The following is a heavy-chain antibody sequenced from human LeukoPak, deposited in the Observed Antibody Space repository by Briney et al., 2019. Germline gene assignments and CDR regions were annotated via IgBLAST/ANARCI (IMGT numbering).Heavy chain of an antibody. CDR3: AGGPHDYGDYEAFDI. J-gene: IGHJ3*02. V-gene: IGHV4-4*07. D-gene: IGHD4-17*01. Sequence: SETLSLTCTVSGGSISSYYWSWIRQPAGKGLEWIGRIYTSESTNYNPSLKSRVTMSIDTSKNQFSLKLSSVTAADTAVYYCAGGPHDYGDYEAFDIWGRGTMVTVSS. CDR1: GGSISSYY. CDR2: IYTSEST.